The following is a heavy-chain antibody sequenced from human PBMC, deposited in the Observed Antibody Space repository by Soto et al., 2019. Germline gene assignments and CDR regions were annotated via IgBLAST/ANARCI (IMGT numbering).Heavy chain of an antibody. CDR2: IYPGDSDT. CDR1: GYSFTSYW. V-gene: IGHV5-51*01. J-gene: IGHJ6*02. D-gene: IGHD2-21*01. CDR3: AKSLNSNHYDMAV. Sequence: GESLKISCKGSGYSFTSYWIGWVRQMPGKGLEWMGIIYPGDSDTRYSPSFQGHVTISADKSISTAYLQWSSLKASDTAMYYCAKSLNSNHYDMAVWGQGTTVTVSS.